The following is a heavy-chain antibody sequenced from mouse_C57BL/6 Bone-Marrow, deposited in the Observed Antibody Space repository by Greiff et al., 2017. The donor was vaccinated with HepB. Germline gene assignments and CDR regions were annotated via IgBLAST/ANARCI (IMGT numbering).Heavy chain of an antibody. V-gene: IGHV6-3*01. D-gene: IGHD2-3*01. CDR3: TGGRWLLRSYWYFDV. J-gene: IGHJ1*03. CDR1: GFTFSNYW. CDR2: IRLKSDNYAT. Sequence: EVKLEESGGGLVQPGGSMKLSCVASGFTFSNYWMNWVRQSPEKGLEWVAQIRLKSDNYATHYAESVKGRFTISRDDSKSSVYLQMNNLRAEDTGIYYCTGGRWLLRSYWYFDVWGTGTTVTVSS.